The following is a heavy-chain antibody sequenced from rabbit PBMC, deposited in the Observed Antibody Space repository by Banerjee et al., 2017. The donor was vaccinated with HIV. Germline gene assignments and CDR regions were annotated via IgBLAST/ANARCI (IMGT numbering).Heavy chain of an antibody. Sequence: QSLEESGGDLVKPGASLILTCKVSGFDLSNYYYMCWVRQAPGKGLEWIGCIDTGDGNTYYASWAKGRFTISKTSSTTVTLQLNSLTAADTATYFCARSYGGNNWDTMTRLYLWGPGTLVTVS. J-gene: IGHJ3*01. CDR1: GFDLSNYYY. CDR2: IDTGDGNT. CDR3: ARSYGGNNWDTMTRLYL. D-gene: IGHD4-2*01. V-gene: IGHV1S40*01.